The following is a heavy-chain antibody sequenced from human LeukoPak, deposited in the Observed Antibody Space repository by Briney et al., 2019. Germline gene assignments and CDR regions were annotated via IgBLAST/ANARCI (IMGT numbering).Heavy chain of an antibody. CDR1: GGSISSYY. CDR2: IYYSGST. D-gene: IGHD3-10*01. J-gene: IGHJ4*02. V-gene: IGHV4-59*08. Sequence: SETLSLTCTVSGGSISSYYWSWIRQPPGKGLEWIGYIYYSGSTNYNPSLKSRVTISVDTSKNQFSLKLRSVTAADTAVYYCARTGLYGSGSSDYWGQGTLVTVSS. CDR3: ARTGLYGSGSSDY.